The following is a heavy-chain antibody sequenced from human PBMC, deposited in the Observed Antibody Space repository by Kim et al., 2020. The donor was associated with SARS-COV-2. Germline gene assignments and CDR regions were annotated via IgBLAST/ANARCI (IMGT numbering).Heavy chain of an antibody. V-gene: IGHV3-30*18. J-gene: IGHJ5*02. CDR1: GFTFSSYG. Sequence: GGSLRLSCAASGFTFSSYGMHWVRQAPGKGLEWVAVISYDGSNKYYADSVKGRFTISRDNSKNTLYLQMNSLRAEDTAVYYCAKDLSGPWGQGTLVTVSS. CDR2: ISYDGSNK. D-gene: IGHD3-10*01. CDR3: AKDLSGP.